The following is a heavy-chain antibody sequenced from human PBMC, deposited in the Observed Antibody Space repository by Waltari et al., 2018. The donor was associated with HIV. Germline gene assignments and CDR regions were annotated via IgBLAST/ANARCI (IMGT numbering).Heavy chain of an antibody. J-gene: IGHJ5*02. D-gene: IGHD2-15*01. CDR2: ISYDGSNK. CDR3: ARDTGYCSFGSCSYNWLDP. CDR1: GLTFRSYA. Sequence: QVHLVESGGGVGGRGWFMTLSCAGAGLTFRSYARHCGRQAPGKGLEWVALISYDGSNKYYADSVKGRFTISRDNSKNTLYLQMNSLRAEDTSVYYCARDTGYCSFGSCSYNWLDPWGQGTLVSVSS. V-gene: IGHV3-30*01.